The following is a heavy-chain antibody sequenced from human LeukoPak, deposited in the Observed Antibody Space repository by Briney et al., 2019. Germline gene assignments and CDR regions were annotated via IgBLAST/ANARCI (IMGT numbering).Heavy chain of an antibody. J-gene: IGHJ4*02. V-gene: IGHV4-61*02. CDR3: AREILYDSSAYNV. D-gene: IGHD3-22*01. Sequence: TSETLSLTCTVSGGSISSGSYYWSWIRQPAGKGLEWIGRIYTSGSTNYNPSLKSRVTISVDTSKNQFSLKLRSVTAADTAVYYCAREILYDSSAYNVWGQGTLVTVSS. CDR1: GGSISSGSYY. CDR2: IYTSGST.